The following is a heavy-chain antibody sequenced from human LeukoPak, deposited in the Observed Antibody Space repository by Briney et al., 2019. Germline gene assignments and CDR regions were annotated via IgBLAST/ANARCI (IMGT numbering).Heavy chain of an antibody. V-gene: IGHV1-46*01. J-gene: IGHJ4*02. CDR3: ARGHDIVIVPAVTMVGIVDY. Sequence: ASVKLSCKTSGYTFTNRYMHWVRQAPGQGLEWVGIINPSGGSTSYAQKFQGRITLTRDTSTSTVYMELSSLKSEDTALYYCARGHDIVIVPAVTMVGIVDYWGQGTLVTVSS. D-gene: IGHD2-2*01. CDR2: INPSGGST. CDR1: GYTFTNRY.